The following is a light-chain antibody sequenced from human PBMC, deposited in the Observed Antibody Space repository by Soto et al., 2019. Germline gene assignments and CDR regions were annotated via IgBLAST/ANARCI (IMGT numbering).Light chain of an antibody. CDR1: RRMSTSY. CDR2: GGS. Sequence: EIVLTQSPGTLSLSPGERATLSCRASRRMSTSYLAWYQQKPGQPPRLVIYGGSSRATGIPDRFSGSGAGTDFTLTINRLEPEDFAVYYCQQLGASVTLGQGTRLEIK. J-gene: IGKJ5*01. V-gene: IGKV3-20*01. CDR3: QQLGASVT.